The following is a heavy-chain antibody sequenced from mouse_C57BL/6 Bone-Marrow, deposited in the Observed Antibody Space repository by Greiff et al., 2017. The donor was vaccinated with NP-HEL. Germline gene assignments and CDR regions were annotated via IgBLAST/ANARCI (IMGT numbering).Heavy chain of an antibody. CDR2: IWSDGST. V-gene: IGHV2-6-1*01. J-gene: IGHJ4*01. Sequence: VQLQESGPGLVAPSQSLSITCTVSGFSLTSYGVHWVRQPPGKGLEWLVVIWSDGSTTYNSALKSRLSISKDNSKSQVFLKMNSLQTDDTAMYYCARHFYYGSFYAMDYWGQGTSVTVSS. CDR3: ARHFYYGSFYAMDY. D-gene: IGHD1-1*01. CDR1: GFSLTSYG.